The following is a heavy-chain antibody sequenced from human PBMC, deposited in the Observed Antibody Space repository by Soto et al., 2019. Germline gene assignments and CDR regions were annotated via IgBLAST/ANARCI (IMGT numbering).Heavy chain of an antibody. J-gene: IGHJ4*02. CDR3: ARDSAYSGAYDY. CDR2: IHYSGNT. V-gene: IGHV4-59*01. CDR1: GGSISSYY. Sequence: QVQLQESGPGLVKASETLSLTCTVSGGSISSYYWSWIRQPPGKGLEWIGYIHYSGNTNYNPSLESRVTISVDTSKNQFFLKLSCVTAADTAVYYCARDSAYSGAYDYWGQGTLVTVSS. D-gene: IGHD1-26*01.